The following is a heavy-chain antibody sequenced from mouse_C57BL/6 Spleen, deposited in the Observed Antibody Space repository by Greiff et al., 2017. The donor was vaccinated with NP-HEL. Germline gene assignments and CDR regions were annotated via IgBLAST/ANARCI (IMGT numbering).Heavy chain of an antibody. CDR2: INYDGSST. CDR3: ARNYGRATGYFDY. V-gene: IGHV5-16*01. CDR1: GFTFSDYY. Sequence: EVKLVESEGGLVQPGSSMKLSCTASGFTFSDYYMAWVRQVPEKGLEWVANINYDGSSTYYLDSLKSRFIISRDNAKNILYLQMSSLKSEDTATYYCARNYGRATGYFDYWGQGTTLTVSS. J-gene: IGHJ2*01. D-gene: IGHD1-1*01.